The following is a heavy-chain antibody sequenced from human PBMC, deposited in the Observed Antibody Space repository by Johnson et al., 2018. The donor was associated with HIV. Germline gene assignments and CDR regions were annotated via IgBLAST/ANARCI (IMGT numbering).Heavy chain of an antibody. Sequence: VQLVESGGGLVQPGGSLRLSCAASGFTVSSNFMGWVRQAPGKGLEWVSSIYTGGSTYYADSVKGRFTISRDNSKNTLYLQMNSLRAEDTAVYYCARVHPAVAGNDAFDIWGQGTMVTVSS. V-gene: IGHV3-66*02. J-gene: IGHJ3*02. CDR1: GFTVSSNF. CDR3: ARVHPAVAGNDAFDI. D-gene: IGHD6-19*01. CDR2: IYTGGST.